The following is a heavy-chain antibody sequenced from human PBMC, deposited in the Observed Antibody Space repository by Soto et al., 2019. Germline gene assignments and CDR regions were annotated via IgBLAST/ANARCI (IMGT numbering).Heavy chain of an antibody. Sequence: QVQLVESGGGVVQPGRSLRLSCAASGFTFSSYAMHWVHQAPGKGLEWVAVISYDGSNKYYADSVKGRFTISRDNSKNTLYLQMNSLRAEDTAVYYCARDHSSGYYFDYWGQGTLVTVSS. CDR1: GFTFSSYA. V-gene: IGHV3-30-3*01. CDR2: ISYDGSNK. J-gene: IGHJ4*02. CDR3: ARDHSSGYYFDY. D-gene: IGHD3-22*01.